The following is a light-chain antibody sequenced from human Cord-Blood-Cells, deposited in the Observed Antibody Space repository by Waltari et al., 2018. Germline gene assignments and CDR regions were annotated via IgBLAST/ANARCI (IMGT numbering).Light chain of an antibody. CDR2: DAS. Sequence: EIVLTQSPATLSLSPGVRATLSCRASQSVSSYLAWYQQKPGQAPRLLIYDASNRATGIPARFSGSGSGTDFTLTISSLEPEDFAVYYCQQRSNWSITFGQGTRLEIK. J-gene: IGKJ5*01. CDR1: QSVSSY. CDR3: QQRSNWSIT. V-gene: IGKV3-11*01.